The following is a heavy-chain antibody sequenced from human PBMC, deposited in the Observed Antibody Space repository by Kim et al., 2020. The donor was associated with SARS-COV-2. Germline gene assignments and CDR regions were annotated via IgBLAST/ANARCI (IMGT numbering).Heavy chain of an antibody. V-gene: IGHV3-21*01. J-gene: IGHJ6*02. Sequence: YIDYADSVKGRFTISRDNAKNSLCLQMNCLRAEDTAVYYCASSPYGMDVWGQGTTVTVSS. CDR2: YI. CDR3: ASSPYGMDV.